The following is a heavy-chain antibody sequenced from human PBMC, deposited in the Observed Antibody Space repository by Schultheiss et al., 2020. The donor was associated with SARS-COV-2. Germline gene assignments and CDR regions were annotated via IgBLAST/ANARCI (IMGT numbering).Heavy chain of an antibody. J-gene: IGHJ4*02. CDR3: ARDRYCSGGSCYSVMG. CDR1: GGSISSSSYY. Sequence: SETLSLTCTVSGGSISSSSYYWGWIRQPPGKGLEWIGSIYTSGSTNYNPSLKSRVTMSVDTSKNQFSLKLSSVTAADTAVYYCARDRYCSGGSCYSVMGWGQGTLVTVSS. V-gene: IGHV4-39*07. CDR2: IYTSGST. D-gene: IGHD2-15*01.